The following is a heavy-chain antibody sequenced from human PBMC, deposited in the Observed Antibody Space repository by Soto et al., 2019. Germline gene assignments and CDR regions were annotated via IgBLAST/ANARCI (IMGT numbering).Heavy chain of an antibody. CDR2: IYYSGST. CDR1: GGSISSYY. D-gene: IGHD6-19*01. Sequence: PSETLSLTWTVSGGSISSYYWICIRQPPGKGLEWIGYIYYSGSTNYNPSLKSRVTISVDTSKNQFSLKLSSVTAADTAVYYCARAAVAGTFFDRWGQGTLVTVSS. V-gene: IGHV4-59*01. CDR3: ARAAVAGTFFDR. J-gene: IGHJ5*02.